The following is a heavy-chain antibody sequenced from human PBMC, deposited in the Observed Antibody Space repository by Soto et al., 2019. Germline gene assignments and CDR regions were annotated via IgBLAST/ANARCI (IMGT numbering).Heavy chain of an antibody. CDR3: ASDDDYEANAIDL. V-gene: IGHV3-33*01. J-gene: IGHJ5*02. Sequence: WGSLRRSWVASGFTLSRYGMHWVRQAPGKGLEWVAVIWNDGSKQVYDDSVKGRFTISRDNSKNTLYLEMDSLRDEDTSVYYCASDDDYEANAIDLWGQGTLVTVSS. D-gene: IGHD4-17*01. CDR2: IWNDGSKQ. CDR1: GFTLSRYG.